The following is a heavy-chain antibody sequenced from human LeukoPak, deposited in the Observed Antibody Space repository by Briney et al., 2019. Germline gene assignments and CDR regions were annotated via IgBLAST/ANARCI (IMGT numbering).Heavy chain of an antibody. CDR1: GGTFSSYA. CDR3: ARDLQCGGDCHYDALDI. J-gene: IGHJ3*02. CDR2: IIPIFGTA. V-gene: IGHV1-69*13. D-gene: IGHD2-21*02. Sequence: ASVKVSCKASGGTFSSYAISWVRQAPGQGLEWMGGIIPIFGTANYAQKFQGRVTITADESTSTAYMELSSLRSEDTAVYYCARDLQCGGDCHYDALDIWGQGTMVIVSS.